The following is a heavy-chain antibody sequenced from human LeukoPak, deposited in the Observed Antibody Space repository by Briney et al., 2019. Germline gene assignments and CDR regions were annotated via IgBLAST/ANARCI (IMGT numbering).Heavy chain of an antibody. CDR1: GGSISRGGYS. D-gene: IGHD2-2*02. CDR3: ARTTCDSTSCYTPTYNWFDP. CDR2: IYHYGST. Sequence: SETLSLTCGVSGGSISRGGYSWSWIRQPPGKGLEWIGYIYHYGSTYYNPSLKSRVTISVDRSKSQFSLKLSSVTAADTAVYYCARTTCDSTSCYTPTYNWFDPWGQGTLVTVSS. V-gene: IGHV4-30-2*01. J-gene: IGHJ5*02.